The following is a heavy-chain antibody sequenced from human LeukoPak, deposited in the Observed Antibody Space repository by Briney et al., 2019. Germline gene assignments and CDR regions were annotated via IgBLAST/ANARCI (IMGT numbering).Heavy chain of an antibody. CDR2: IRSKAYGGTT. D-gene: IGHD2-2*01. CDR1: GFNFGDYA. J-gene: IGHJ1*01. V-gene: IGHV3-49*03. Sequence: GGSLRLSCTAPGFNFGDYAMSWFRQAPGKGLEWVGFIRSKAYGGTTEDAASVKGRFTISRDDSKSIAYLQMNSLKTEDTAVYYCPQVGGYCSRTSCYAPFQHWGQGTLVTVSS. CDR3: PQVGGYCSRTSCYAPFQH.